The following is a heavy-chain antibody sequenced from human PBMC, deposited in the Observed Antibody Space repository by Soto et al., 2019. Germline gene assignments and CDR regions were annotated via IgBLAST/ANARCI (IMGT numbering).Heavy chain of an antibody. V-gene: IGHV1-58*02. Sequence: SVKVSCKASGFTFTSSAMQWVRQARGQRLEWIGWIVVGSGNTNYAQKFQERVTITRDMSTSTAYMELSSLRSEDTAVYYCAAEYESRKLGDSYRYMDVWGKGTTVTVSS. CDR1: GFTFTSSA. D-gene: IGHD2-8*01. J-gene: IGHJ6*03. CDR2: IVVGSGNT. CDR3: AAEYESRKLGDSYRYMDV.